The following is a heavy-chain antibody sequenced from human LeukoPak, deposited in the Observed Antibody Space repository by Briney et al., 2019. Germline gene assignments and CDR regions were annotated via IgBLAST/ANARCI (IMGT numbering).Heavy chain of an antibody. CDR2: INTNTGES. J-gene: IGHJ5*02. D-gene: IGHD3-3*01. CDR1: GYTFTSYT. V-gene: IGHV7-4-1*02. CDR3: ARGGSEYAFWSVQRSNWFDP. Sequence: ASVKVSCKASGYTFTSYTMNWVRQAPGQGLEWVGWINTNTGESTYVQGFTGRFVFSLDTSVSTTYLQINSLKAEDTAVYYCARGGSEYAFWSVQRSNWFDPWGQGTLITVSS.